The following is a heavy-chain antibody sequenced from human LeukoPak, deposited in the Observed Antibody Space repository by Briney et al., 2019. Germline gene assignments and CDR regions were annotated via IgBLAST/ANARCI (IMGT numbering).Heavy chain of an antibody. CDR1: GFAFSSYW. J-gene: IGHJ4*02. Sequence: PGGSLRLSCAASGFAFSSYWMHWVRQAPGKGLVWVSRINSDGSSTSYADSVKGRFTISRDNAKNTLYLQMNSLRAEDTAVYYCASRSSSSSVDYWGQGTLVTVSS. CDR3: ASRSSSSSVDY. CDR2: INSDGSST. V-gene: IGHV3-74*01. D-gene: IGHD6-6*01.